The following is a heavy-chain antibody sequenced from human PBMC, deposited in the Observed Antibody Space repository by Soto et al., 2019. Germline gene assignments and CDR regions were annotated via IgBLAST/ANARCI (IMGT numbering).Heavy chain of an antibody. CDR2: INPRGGST. D-gene: IGHD2-15*01. Sequence: ASVKGSCKASGYTLNTYYMHWVRQATGQGPEWMGIINPRGGSTTYAQNFQDRVTMTRDTSSSTVYMELSSLRSEDTAVYYCARGGGFSPYYYNLDVWGQGTTVTVSS. CDR1: GYTLNTYY. J-gene: IGHJ6*02. V-gene: IGHV1-46*02. CDR3: ARGGGFSPYYYNLDV.